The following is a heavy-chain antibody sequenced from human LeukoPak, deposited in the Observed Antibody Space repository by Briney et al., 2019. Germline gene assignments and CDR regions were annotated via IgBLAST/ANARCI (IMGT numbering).Heavy chain of an antibody. V-gene: IGHV3-23*01. D-gene: IGHD2-2*01. J-gene: IGHJ4*02. Sequence: GGSLRLSRAESGVTFYNYAIHWVRPAPRERLGWVSYLCGNCGTAYYVDSVKGRFTISRDNSKNTLYLQMNSLRAEDTAVYYCAKHYCSDASCSVFSFDSWGQGTLVTVSS. CDR1: GVTFYNYA. CDR2: LCGNCGTA. CDR3: AKHYCSDASCSVFSFDS.